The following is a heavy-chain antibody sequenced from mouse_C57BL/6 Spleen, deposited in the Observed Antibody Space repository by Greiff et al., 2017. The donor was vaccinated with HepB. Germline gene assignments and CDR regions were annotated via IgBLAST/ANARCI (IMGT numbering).Heavy chain of an antibody. V-gene: IGHV1-59*01. CDR1: GYTFTSYW. CDR2: IDPSDSYT. J-gene: IGHJ2*01. CDR3: ARRGLLRFDY. Sequence: QVQLQQPGAELVRPGPSVKLSCKASGYTFTSYWMHWVKQRPGQGLEWIGVIDPSDSYTNYNQKFKGKATLTVDTSSSTAYMQLSSLTSEDAAVYYCARRGLLRFDYWGQGTTLTVAS. D-gene: IGHD2-3*01.